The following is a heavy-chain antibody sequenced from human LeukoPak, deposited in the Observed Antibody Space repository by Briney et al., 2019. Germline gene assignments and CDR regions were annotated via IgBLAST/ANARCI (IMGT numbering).Heavy chain of an antibody. Sequence: SETLSLTCTVSGGSISSYYWSWIRQPAGKGLEWIGRIYTSGSTNYNPSLKSRVTMSVDTSKNQFSLKLSSVTAADTAVYYCARDERDYYGSGSYYRNWGQGTLVTVSS. D-gene: IGHD3-10*01. CDR3: ARDERDYYGSGSYYRN. J-gene: IGHJ4*02. CDR2: IYTSGST. CDR1: GGSISSYY. V-gene: IGHV4-4*07.